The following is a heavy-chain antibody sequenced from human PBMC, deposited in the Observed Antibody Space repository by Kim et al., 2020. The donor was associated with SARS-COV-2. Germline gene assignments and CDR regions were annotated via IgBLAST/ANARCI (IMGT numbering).Heavy chain of an antibody. Sequence: GGSLRLSCAASGFTVSSNYMSWVRQAPGKGLEWVSVIYSGGSTYYADSVKGRFTISRDNSKNTLYLQMNSLRAEDTAVYYCSISVTTSRVGHNPLYGMDVWGQGTTVTVSS. V-gene: IGHV3-66*01. CDR2: IYSGGST. CDR1: GFTVSSNY. J-gene: IGHJ6*02. CDR3: SISVTTSRVGHNPLYGMDV. D-gene: IGHD4-17*01.